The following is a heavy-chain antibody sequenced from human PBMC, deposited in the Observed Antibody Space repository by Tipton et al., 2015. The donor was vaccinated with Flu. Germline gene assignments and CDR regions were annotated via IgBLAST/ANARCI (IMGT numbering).Heavy chain of an antibody. V-gene: IGHV3-7*01. CDR2: IKQDGSEK. Sequence: SLRLSCEASGFMFSSYWLSWVRQAPGKGLEWVASIKQDGSEKFYVDSVKGRFTISRDNAKKSLFLQMNNLRADDTALYYCARVGADYGGNSGGFDIWDQG. D-gene: IGHD4-23*01. CDR1: GFMFSSYW. CDR3: ARVGADYGGNSGGFDI. J-gene: IGHJ3*02.